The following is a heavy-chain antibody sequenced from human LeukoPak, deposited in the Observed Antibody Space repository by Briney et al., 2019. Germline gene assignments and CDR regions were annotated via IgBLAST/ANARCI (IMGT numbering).Heavy chain of an antibody. CDR3: APGGNAAFDI. CDR2: IYSAADGGDT. D-gene: IGHD1-26*01. J-gene: IGHJ3*02. Sequence: QPGGSLRLSCTVSEFSVSHNYMTWVRQAPGKGLEWVSIIYSAADGGDTYYADSVKGRFTISRDNSKNTLYLQMNSLRAADTAVYYCAPGGNAAFDIWGQGTMVTVSS. V-gene: IGHV3-53*01. CDR1: EFSVSHNY.